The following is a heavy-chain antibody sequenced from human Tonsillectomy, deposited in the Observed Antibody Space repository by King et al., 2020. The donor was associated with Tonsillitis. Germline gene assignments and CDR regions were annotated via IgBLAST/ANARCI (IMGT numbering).Heavy chain of an antibody. J-gene: IGHJ1*01. V-gene: IGHV3-23*03. CDR2: IYSGGSST. CDR3: AKVPVAGTAEYFQH. D-gene: IGHD6-19*01. CDR1: GFTFSSYA. Sequence: VQLVESGGGLVQPGGSLRLSCAASGFTFSSYAMSWVRQAPGKGLEWVSVIYSGGSSTYYADSVKGRFTIFRDNSKNTLYLQMNSLRAEDTAVYYCAKVPVAGTAEYFQHWGQGTLVTVSS.